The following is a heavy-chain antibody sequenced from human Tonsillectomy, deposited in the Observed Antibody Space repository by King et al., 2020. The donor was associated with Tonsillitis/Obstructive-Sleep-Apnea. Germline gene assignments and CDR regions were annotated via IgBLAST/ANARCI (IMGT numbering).Heavy chain of an antibody. J-gene: IGHJ4*02. D-gene: IGHD6-13*01. CDR3: ARGSTEASAYYSSSSLMTYFDF. CDR1: GFTVSDYS. Sequence: VQLVESGGGVVQPGRSLRLSCAASGFTVSDYSIHWVRQAPGKGLEWVAVISFDGNNRYYADSVKGRFTISRDNSKNTLYLQMHFLRTEDTAVYYCARGSTEASAYYSSSSLMTYFDFWGQGTLLTVSS. CDR2: ISFDGNNR. V-gene: IGHV3-30*04.